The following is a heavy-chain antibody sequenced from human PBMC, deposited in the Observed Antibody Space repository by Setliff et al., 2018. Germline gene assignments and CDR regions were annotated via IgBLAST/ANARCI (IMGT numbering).Heavy chain of an antibody. V-gene: IGHV4-38-2*01. D-gene: IGHD3-22*01. Sequence: SLTCAVSGFSIRSGYYWGWIRQPPGKGLEWIVNIHHSGKAYYNPSLKSRVTMSVDTSKNHVSLKLSSVTAADTAVYYCARAHTWSLPNDNSGYPGWFDPWGQGTLVTVSS. CDR1: GFSIRSGYY. CDR3: ARAHTWSLPNDNSGYPGWFDP. J-gene: IGHJ5*02. CDR2: IHHSGKA.